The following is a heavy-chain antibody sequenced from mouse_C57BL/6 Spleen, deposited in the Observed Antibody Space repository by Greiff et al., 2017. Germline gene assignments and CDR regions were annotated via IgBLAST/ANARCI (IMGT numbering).Heavy chain of an antibody. J-gene: IGHJ2*01. CDR3: ARSRGSSYVGY. V-gene: IGHV1-50*01. CDR2: IDPSDSYT. Sequence: QVQLQQPGAELVKPGASVKLSCKASGYTFTSYWMQWVKQRPGQGLEWIGEIDPSDSYTNYNQKFKGKATLTVDTSPSTAYMQLSSLTSEDSAVYYCARSRGSSYVGYWGQGTTLTVSS. D-gene: IGHD1-1*01. CDR1: GYTFTSYW.